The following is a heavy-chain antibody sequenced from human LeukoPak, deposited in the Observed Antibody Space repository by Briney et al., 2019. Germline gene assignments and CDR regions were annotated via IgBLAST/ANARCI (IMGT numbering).Heavy chain of an antibody. CDR1: GFTFSSYY. CDR3: ARERSGYGGGPSCYYGC. V-gene: IGHV3-21*05. Sequence: GGSLRLSCAASGFTFSSYYMNWVRQAPGKGLEWVSYISSNSSHIYYADYVKGRFTISRDNAKNSLYLQMSSLSSEDTAVYYCARERSGYGGGPSCYYGCWGQGTLVTVSS. J-gene: IGHJ4*02. CDR2: ISSNSSHI. D-gene: IGHD2-2*01.